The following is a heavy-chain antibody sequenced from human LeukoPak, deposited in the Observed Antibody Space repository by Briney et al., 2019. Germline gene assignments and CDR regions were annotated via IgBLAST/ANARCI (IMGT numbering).Heavy chain of an antibody. V-gene: IGHV3-23*01. D-gene: IGHD2-8*02. CDR2: IGSAGHT. CDR1: GFSLNNFD. J-gene: IGHJ4*02. Sequence: GGSLRLSCTASGFSLNNFDMTWVRQTPGKGLEYVSSIGSAGHTFYAGSLKGRFFISRDTSKNTVYLQVNSLRGEDTAVYFCAKKFPGASYYFDFWGQGTLVTVSS. CDR3: AKKFPGASYYFDF.